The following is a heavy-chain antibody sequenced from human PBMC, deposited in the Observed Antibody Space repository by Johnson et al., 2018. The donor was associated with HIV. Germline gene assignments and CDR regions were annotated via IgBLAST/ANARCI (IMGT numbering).Heavy chain of an antibody. D-gene: IGHD4-17*01. Sequence: MLLVESGGSAVRPGGSLRLSCTASGFTFDDYGMSWVRQPPGKGLECVSGISGRGGSTYYADSVKGRFTISRDNSKDTLFLQMNSLRAEDTAVYYCAKDHDYGDAFDIWGQGTMVTVSS. V-gene: IGHV3-23*04. CDR2: ISGRGGST. J-gene: IGHJ3*02. CDR1: GFTFDDYG. CDR3: AKDHDYGDAFDI.